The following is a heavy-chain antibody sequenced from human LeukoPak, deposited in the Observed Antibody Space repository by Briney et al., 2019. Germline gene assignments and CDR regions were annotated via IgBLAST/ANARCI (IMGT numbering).Heavy chain of an antibody. CDR1: GFTISNYW. CDR2: IHPDGRIT. CDR3: APQQTYSPYNWFDP. V-gene: IGHV3-74*03. J-gene: IGHJ5*02. Sequence: GGSLRLSCVGSGFTISNYWMHWVRQAPGTGLVWVSRIHPDGRITTYADSVKGRFTISGDNAKNTLYLQMNSLRAEDTAVYYCAPQQTYSPYNWFDPWGQGTLVTVSS. D-gene: IGHD5-12*01.